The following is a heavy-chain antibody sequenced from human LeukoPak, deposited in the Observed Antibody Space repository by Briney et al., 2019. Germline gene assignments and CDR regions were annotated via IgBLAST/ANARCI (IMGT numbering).Heavy chain of an antibody. CDR1: GYTFTRHF. D-gene: IGHD4/OR15-4a*01. CDR2: INPGGGYT. V-gene: IGHV1-46*01. CDR3: ARDGANYAFDI. J-gene: IGHJ3*02. Sequence: GASVKVSCKASGYTFTRHFIHCVRQAPGQGLEWMGIINPGGGYTRFAQKFQGRVTMSTDTSTSTVYMELSSLRSEDTAVYYCARDGANYAFDICGQGTMVTVSS.